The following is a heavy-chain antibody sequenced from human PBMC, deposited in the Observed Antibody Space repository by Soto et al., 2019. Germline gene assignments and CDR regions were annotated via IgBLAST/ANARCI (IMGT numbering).Heavy chain of an antibody. D-gene: IGHD2-2*01. CDR3: ARDMVYCMSTSCYDYYYYGMDV. V-gene: IGHV4-59*01. CDR1: GGSISSYY. Sequence: QVQLQESGPGLVKPSETLSLTCTVSGGSISSYYWSWIRQPPGKGLEWIGYIYYSGSTNYNPSLKRRVTISVDTSKTQSSLKLSSVTAAYTAVYYCARDMVYCMSTSCYDYYYYGMDVWGQGTTVTVSS. J-gene: IGHJ6*02. CDR2: IYYSGST.